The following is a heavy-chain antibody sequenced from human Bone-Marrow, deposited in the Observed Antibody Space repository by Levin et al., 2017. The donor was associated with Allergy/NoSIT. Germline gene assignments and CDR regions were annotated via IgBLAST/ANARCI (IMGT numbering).Heavy chain of an antibody. CDR1: GHSFSSYY. D-gene: IGHD5-18*01. J-gene: IGHJ4*02. V-gene: IGHV1-46*01. CDR3: ANRWLEHDY. Sequence: ASVKVSCKASGHSFSSYYIHWVRQPPGEGLEWIGIINPTGGSTTYAKKFQGRVTMTRDMSTRTVYMELSSLKSDDTAVYYCANRWLEHDYWGQGTLVTVSS. CDR2: INPTGGST.